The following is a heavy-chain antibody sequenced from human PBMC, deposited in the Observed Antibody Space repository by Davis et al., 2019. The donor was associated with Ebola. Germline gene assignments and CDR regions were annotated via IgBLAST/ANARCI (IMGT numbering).Heavy chain of an antibody. CDR1: GFTFSTYA. V-gene: IGHV3-30-3*01. J-gene: IGHJ5*02. D-gene: IGHD2-21*02. Sequence: PGGSLRLSCAASGFTFSTYAMHWVRQAPGKGLEWVAVISYDGSNKYYADSVKGRFTISRDNFKNTLYVQMNSLRVEDTAVYYCVRESVVTTNVYNWLDPWGQGTLVTVSS. CDR3: VRESVVTTNVYNWLDP. CDR2: ISYDGSNK.